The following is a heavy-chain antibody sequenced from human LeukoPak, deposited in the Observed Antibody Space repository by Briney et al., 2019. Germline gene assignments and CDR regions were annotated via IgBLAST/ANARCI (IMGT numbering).Heavy chain of an antibody. Sequence: GGSLRLSCAASGFTFSTYSMNWVRQAAGKGLEWLSYITSSSSTIYYADSVQGRFTISRDNAKSSLYLQMNSLRVEDTAVYYCARDRVGAYWGQGTLVTVSS. V-gene: IGHV3-48*01. CDR3: ARDRVGAY. CDR2: ITSSSSTI. J-gene: IGHJ4*02. CDR1: GFTFSTYS. D-gene: IGHD1-26*01.